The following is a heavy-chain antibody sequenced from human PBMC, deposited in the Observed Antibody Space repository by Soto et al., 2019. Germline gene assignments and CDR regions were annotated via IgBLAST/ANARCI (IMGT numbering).Heavy chain of an antibody. D-gene: IGHD3-22*01. V-gene: IGHV1-46*01. CDR2: INPSGDSR. Sequence: ASVKVSCKASGFSFSDYFMHWVRQAPGQGLEWMGIINPSGDSRNYAQKFQGRVTITRDTSTSTVYMDLSSLRYEDTAVYYCASLIAGGYYFYVWGQGTLVTASS. CDR1: GFSFSDYF. J-gene: IGHJ4*02. CDR3: ASLIAGGYYFYV.